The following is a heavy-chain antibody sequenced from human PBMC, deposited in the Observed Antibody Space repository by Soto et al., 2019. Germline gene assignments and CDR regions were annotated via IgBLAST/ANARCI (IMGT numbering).Heavy chain of an antibody. CDR2: IWYGGSNK. J-gene: IGHJ4*02. CDR1: GFTFSSYG. V-gene: IGHV3-33*01. CDR3: AREGVLRYFDWLFEAPDY. Sequence: GGSLRLSCAASGFTFSSYGMHWVRQAPGKGLEWVAVIWYGGSNKYYADSVKGRFTISRDNSKNTLYLQMNSLRAEDTAVYYCAREGVLRYFDWLFEAPDYWGQGTLVTVSS. D-gene: IGHD3-9*01.